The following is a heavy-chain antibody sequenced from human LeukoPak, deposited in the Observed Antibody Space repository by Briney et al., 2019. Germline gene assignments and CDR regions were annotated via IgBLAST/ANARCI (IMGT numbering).Heavy chain of an antibody. CDR3: ARDRALGELFDLFGY. J-gene: IGHJ4*02. CDR2: INPSGGGT. Sequence: ASVKVSCKTSGYTFTSYKMHWVRQAPGQGLEWMGIINPSGGGTRYAQKFQGRVTMTRDTSTSTVYMELSSLRSEDTAVYYCARDRALGELFDLFGYWGQGTLVTVSS. V-gene: IGHV1-46*01. CDR1: GYTFTSYK. D-gene: IGHD3-10*01.